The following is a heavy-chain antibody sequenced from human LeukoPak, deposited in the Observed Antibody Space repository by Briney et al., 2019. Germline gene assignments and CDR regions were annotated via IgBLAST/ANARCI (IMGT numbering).Heavy chain of an antibody. J-gene: IGHJ4*02. CDR3: ARERIDYDSSGYYTYYFDY. Sequence: ASETLSLTCTVSGVSISSYYWSWIRQPPGKGLEWIGYIYYSGSTNYNPSLKSRVTISVDTSKNQFSLKLSSVTAADTAVYYCARERIDYDSSGYYTYYFDYWGQGTLVTVSS. D-gene: IGHD3-22*01. V-gene: IGHV4-59*01. CDR2: IYYSGST. CDR1: GVSISSYY.